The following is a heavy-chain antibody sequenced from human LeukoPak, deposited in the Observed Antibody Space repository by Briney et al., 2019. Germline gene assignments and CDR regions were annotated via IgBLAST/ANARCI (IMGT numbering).Heavy chain of an antibody. Sequence: GASVKVSCKASGYTFTSYGISWVRQAPGQELECMGWISADNGNTNYPQNLQGRVTMTTDTSTSTAYMELRSLRSDDTAVYYCARAPYYDILTFYYMDVWGKGTTVTVSS. D-gene: IGHD3-9*01. CDR3: ARAPYYDILTFYYMDV. CDR1: GYTFTSYG. V-gene: IGHV1-18*01. J-gene: IGHJ6*03. CDR2: ISADNGNT.